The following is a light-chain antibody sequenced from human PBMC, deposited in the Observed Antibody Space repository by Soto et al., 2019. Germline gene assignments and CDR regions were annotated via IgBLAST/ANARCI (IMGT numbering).Light chain of an antibody. Sequence: QSVLTQPASVSGSPGQSITISCTGTSSDVGGYNYVSWYQQHPGKAPKLMIYEVSNRPSGVSNRFSGSKSGNTASLTISGLQDEDEADYSCSSYTTSSPYVFGPGTKSPS. J-gene: IGLJ1*01. V-gene: IGLV2-14*01. CDR3: SSYTTSSPYV. CDR2: EVS. CDR1: SSDVGGYNY.